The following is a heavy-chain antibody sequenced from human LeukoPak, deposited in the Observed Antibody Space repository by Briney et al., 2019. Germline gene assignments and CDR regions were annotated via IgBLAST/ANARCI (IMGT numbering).Heavy chain of an antibody. CDR3: ARGSRITMIGSAPRVGFDI. CDR1: GYTFTSYD. D-gene: IGHD3-22*01. J-gene: IGHJ3*02. V-gene: IGHV1-18*01. Sequence: ASVKVSCKASGYTFTSYDISWVRQAPGQGLEWMGWISAYNGNTNYAQKLQGRVTMTTDTSTSTAYMELRSLRSDDTAVYYCARGSRITMIGSAPRVGFDIWGQGTMVTVSS. CDR2: ISAYNGNT.